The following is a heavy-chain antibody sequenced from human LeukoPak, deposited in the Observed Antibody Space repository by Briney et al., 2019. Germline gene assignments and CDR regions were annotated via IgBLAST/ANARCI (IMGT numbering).Heavy chain of an antibody. CDR1: GFTFNSYA. Sequence: PGGSLRLSCAASGFTFNSYAMSWVRQAPGKGLEWVSAISGSGGSTYYADSVKGRFTISRDNSKNTLYLQMNSLRAEDTAVYHCAKGDDILTDNWFDPWGQGTLVTVSS. V-gene: IGHV3-23*01. D-gene: IGHD3-9*01. J-gene: IGHJ5*02. CDR2: ISGSGGST. CDR3: AKGDDILTDNWFDP.